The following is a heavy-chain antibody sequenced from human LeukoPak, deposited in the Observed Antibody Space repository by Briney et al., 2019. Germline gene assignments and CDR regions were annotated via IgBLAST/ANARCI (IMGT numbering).Heavy chain of an antibody. CDR2: IYYSGST. CDR3: ARDRALYYYDSSGYEVKYYYYYMDV. J-gene: IGHJ6*03. CDR1: GGSISSYY. Sequence: PSETLSLTCTVSGGSISSYYWSWIRQPPGKGLEWIGDIYYSGSTNYNPSLKSQVTISVDTSKNQFSLKLSSVTAADTAVYYCARDRALYYYDSSGYEVKYYYYYMDVWGKGTTVTVSS. D-gene: IGHD3-22*01. V-gene: IGHV4-59*01.